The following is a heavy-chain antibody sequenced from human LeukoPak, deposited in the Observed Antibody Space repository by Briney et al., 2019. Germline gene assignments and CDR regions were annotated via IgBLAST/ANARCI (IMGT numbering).Heavy chain of an antibody. CDR1: GFNFSSYG. CDR3: AKEGFDI. CDR2: ISYDGSNK. J-gene: IGHJ3*02. Sequence: GGSLRLSCAASGFNFSSYGMHWVRQAPGKGLEWVAVISYDGSNKYYADSVKGRFTIFRDNSKNTLYLQMNSLRAEDTAVYYCAKEGFDIWGQGTMVTVSS. V-gene: IGHV3-30*18.